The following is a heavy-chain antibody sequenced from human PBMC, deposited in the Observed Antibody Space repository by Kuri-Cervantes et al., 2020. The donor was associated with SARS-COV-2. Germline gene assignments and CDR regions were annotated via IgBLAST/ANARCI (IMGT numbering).Heavy chain of an antibody. J-gene: IGHJ4*02. Sequence: LSLTCAASGFTFSSYGMHWVRQAPGKGLEWVANIKQDGSEKYYVDSVKGRFTISRDNAKNSLYLQMNSLRAEDTAVYYCASRYSSSWNYWGQGTLVTVSS. D-gene: IGHD6-13*01. CDR2: IKQDGSEK. CDR3: ASRYSSSWNY. V-gene: IGHV3-7*01. CDR1: GFTFSSYG.